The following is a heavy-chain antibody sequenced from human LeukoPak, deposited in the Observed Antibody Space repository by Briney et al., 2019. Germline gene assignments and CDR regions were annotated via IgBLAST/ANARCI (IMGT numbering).Heavy chain of an antibody. D-gene: IGHD3-10*01. V-gene: IGHV3-30*02. J-gene: IGHJ4*02. Sequence: GSLRLSCAASGFTFSNYDMNWVRQAPGKGLEWLAFIRYDGSKNSYADSVKGRFTVSRDNSKNTLYVQMNSLRVEDTAVYYCAKVGWGSGSYQGFDYWGQGTLVSVSS. CDR3: AKVGWGSGSYQGFDY. CDR1: GFTFSNYD. CDR2: IRYDGSKN.